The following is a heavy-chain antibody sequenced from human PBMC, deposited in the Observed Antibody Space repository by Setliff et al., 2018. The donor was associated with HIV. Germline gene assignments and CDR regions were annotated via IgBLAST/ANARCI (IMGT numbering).Heavy chain of an antibody. CDR2: IDTNTGNP. Sequence: ASVKVSCKASEYTFTNYAMNWLRQAPGQGLEWMGWIDTNTGNPTYAQGFTGRFVFSLDTSVSTAFLQISTLKAEDTAVYYCARLSPYGDYLLFQYWGQGTQVTVSS. J-gene: IGHJ4*02. CDR1: EYTFTNYA. V-gene: IGHV7-4-1*02. CDR3: ARLSPYGDYLLFQY. D-gene: IGHD4-17*01.